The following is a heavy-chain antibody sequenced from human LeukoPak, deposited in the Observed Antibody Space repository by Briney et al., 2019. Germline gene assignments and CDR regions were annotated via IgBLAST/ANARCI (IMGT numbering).Heavy chain of an antibody. V-gene: IGHV3-11*01. J-gene: IGHJ4*02. CDR2: ISSSGSTI. D-gene: IGHD3-10*01. Sequence: PGGSLRLSCAASGFTFSDCYMSWIRQAPGKGLEWVSYISSSGSTIYYADSVKGRFTISRDNAKNSLYLQMNSLRAEDTAVYYCARLVGYGSGSYYSSRIRTYFDYWGQGTLVTVSS. CDR1: GFTFSDCY. CDR3: ARLVGYGSGSYYSSRIRTYFDY.